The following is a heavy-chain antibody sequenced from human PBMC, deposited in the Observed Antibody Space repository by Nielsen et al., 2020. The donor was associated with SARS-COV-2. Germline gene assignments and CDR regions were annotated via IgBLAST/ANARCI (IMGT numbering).Heavy chain of an antibody. D-gene: IGHD5-12*01. J-gene: IGHJ4*02. V-gene: IGHV3-23*01. CDR3: ARDGRIGYGVYLDY. CDR1: GFTFSAYA. Sequence: GSLKISCAASGFTFSAYAMIWVRQAAGKGLEWVSAVSGDVAHTTYYADSVKGRFTISRDNSKNTLYLQMNGLRAEDTAIYYCARDGRIGYGVYLDYWGQGTPVTVSS. CDR2: VSGDVAHTT.